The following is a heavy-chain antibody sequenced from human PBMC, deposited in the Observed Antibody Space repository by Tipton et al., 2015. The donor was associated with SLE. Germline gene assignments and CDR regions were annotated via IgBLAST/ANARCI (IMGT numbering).Heavy chain of an antibody. D-gene: IGHD3-3*01. Sequence: SLRLSCAASGFSFSNYAMHWVRQAPGKGLEWVSLIWYDGSNQLYADSVKGRFTISRDNSKSTVYLQMNSLRAEDTAVYYCATFFVEGDTIFGPGGWGRGTLVTVSS. CDR2: IWYDGSNQ. CDR1: GFSFSNYA. V-gene: IGHV3-33*03. CDR3: ATFFVEGDTIFGPGG. J-gene: IGHJ4*02.